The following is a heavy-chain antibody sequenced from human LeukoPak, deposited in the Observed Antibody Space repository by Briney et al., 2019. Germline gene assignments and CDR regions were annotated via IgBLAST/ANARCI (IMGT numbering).Heavy chain of an antibody. CDR2: IYYSGST. V-gene: IGHV4-39*07. CDR1: GGSISSSSYY. Sequence: KPSETLSLTCTVSGGSISSSSYYWGWIRQPPGKGLEWIGSIYYSGSTYYNPSLKSRVTVSVDTSKNQFSLKLSSVTAADTAVYYCARKSRIAAAGAADAFDIWGQGTMVTVSS. CDR3: ARKSRIAAAGAADAFDI. J-gene: IGHJ3*02. D-gene: IGHD6-13*01.